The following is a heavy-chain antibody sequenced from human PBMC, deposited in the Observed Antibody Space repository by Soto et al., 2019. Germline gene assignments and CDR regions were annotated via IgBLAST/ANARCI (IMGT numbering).Heavy chain of an antibody. CDR3: VKRPRSSSGWFDP. CDR2: IITTGDTT. CDR1: GFIFSDYA. J-gene: IGHJ5*02. V-gene: IGHV3-23*01. Sequence: GGSLRLSCAASGFIFSDYAMSWVRQPPGKGLEWVSTIITTGDTTYADSVKGRFTVSRDNSKNTLYLQMNTLRVEDTAIYYCVKRPRSSSGWFDPWGQGTLVTVSS. D-gene: IGHD6-6*01.